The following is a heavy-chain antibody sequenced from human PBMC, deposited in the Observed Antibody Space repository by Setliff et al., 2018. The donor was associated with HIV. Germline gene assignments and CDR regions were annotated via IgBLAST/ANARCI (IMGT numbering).Heavy chain of an antibody. D-gene: IGHD5-18*01. CDR1: GYTFTSYG. CDR2: ISTYNGNT. Sequence: ASVKVSCKASGYTFTSYGISWVRQAPGQGLEWVGWISTYNGNTNYAQKLKGRVTFTTDTSTSTAYMELRSLRSDDTAVYYCARGGRGFHDGYTLYYYYMDVWGKGTTVTVSS. CDR3: ARGGRGFHDGYTLYYYYMDV. J-gene: IGHJ6*03. V-gene: IGHV1-18*01.